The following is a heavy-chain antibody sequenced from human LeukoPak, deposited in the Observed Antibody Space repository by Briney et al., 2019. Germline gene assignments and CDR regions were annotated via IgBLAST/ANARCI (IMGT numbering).Heavy chain of an antibody. CDR2: ISAYNGNT. D-gene: IGHD3-22*01. CDR3: ARGSHYYDSTGVRTFDI. Sequence: ASVKVSCKASVYTFTSYGISWVRQAPGQGLEWMGWISAYNGNTNYAQKLQGRVTMTTDTSTSTAYMELRSLRSDDTAVYYCARGSHYYDSTGVRTFDIWGQGTMVTVSS. J-gene: IGHJ3*02. V-gene: IGHV1-18*01. CDR1: VYTFTSYG.